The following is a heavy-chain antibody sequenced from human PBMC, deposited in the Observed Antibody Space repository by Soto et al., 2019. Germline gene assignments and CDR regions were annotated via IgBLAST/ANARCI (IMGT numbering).Heavy chain of an antibody. CDR3: ARAESIVGATLFDY. Sequence: GSLRLSCAASGFTFSIYSMNWVRQAPGKGLEWVSSISSSNSYIYYADSVKGRFTISRDNTKNSLYLQMNSLRAEDTAVYYCARAESIVGATLFDYWGQGTLVTVSS. J-gene: IGHJ4*02. D-gene: IGHD1-26*01. V-gene: IGHV3-21*01. CDR2: ISSSNSYI. CDR1: GFTFSIYS.